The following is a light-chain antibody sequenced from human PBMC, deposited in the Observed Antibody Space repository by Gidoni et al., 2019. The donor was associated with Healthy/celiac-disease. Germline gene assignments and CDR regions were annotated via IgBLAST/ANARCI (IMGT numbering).Light chain of an antibody. Sequence: EVVMKQCPATLSVSPGERATLACRASQSVSSNLAWYQQKPGQAPRLLIYGASTRATGIPARFRGSGSGTEFTLTISSLQSEDFAVYYCQQYNNWPPWTFGQGTKVEIK. V-gene: IGKV3-15*01. CDR2: GAS. J-gene: IGKJ1*01. CDR3: QQYNNWPPWT. CDR1: QSVSSN.